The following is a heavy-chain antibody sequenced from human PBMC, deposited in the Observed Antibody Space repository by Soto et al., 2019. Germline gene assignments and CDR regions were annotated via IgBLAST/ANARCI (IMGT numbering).Heavy chain of an antibody. CDR2: VYISGST. Sequence: QVQLQESGPGLVKPSETLSLTCTVSGGSIDTHYWNWIRQPAGKGLEWIGRVYISGSTDYNPSVKSRVSLSVDTSKNHFSLRLTSVTAADTAVYYCARDPRVTTVTGDAFDIWGQGIMVIVSS. D-gene: IGHD4-17*01. CDR1: GGSIDTHY. J-gene: IGHJ3*02. V-gene: IGHV4-4*07. CDR3: ARDPRVTTVTGDAFDI.